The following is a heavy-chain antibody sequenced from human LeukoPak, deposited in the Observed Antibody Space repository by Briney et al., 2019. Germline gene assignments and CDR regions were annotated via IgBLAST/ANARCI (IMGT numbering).Heavy chain of an antibody. D-gene: IGHD6-19*01. CDR3: ARDSGWFRFDY. V-gene: IGHV3-7*03. CDR1: GFTFSSFW. J-gene: IGHJ4*02. CDR2: IKEDGSQK. Sequence: GRSLRLSCAASGFTFSSFWMTWVRQAPGKGLEWVANIKEDGSQKYYVDSVKGRFTISRDNAKNSLFLQTNSLRVDDTAVYYCARDSGWFRFDYWGQGTLVTVSS.